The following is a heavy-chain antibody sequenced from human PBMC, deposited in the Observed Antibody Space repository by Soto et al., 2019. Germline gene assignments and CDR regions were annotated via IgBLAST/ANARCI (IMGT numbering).Heavy chain of an antibody. J-gene: IGHJ4*02. D-gene: IGHD3-16*01. CDR2: IIPIFGTA. CDR3: ASPGLGELPN. CDR1: GGTFSSYA. Sequence: QVQLVQSGAEVKKPGSSVKVSCKASGGTFSSYAISWVRQAPGQGLEWMGGIIPIFGTANYAQKFKGRVTITANESTSTAYMELSGLRSEDTAVYFCASPGLGELPNWGQGTLVTVSS. V-gene: IGHV1-69*01.